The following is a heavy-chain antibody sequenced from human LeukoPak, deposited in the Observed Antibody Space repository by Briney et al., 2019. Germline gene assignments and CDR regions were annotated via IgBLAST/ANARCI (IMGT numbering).Heavy chain of an antibody. CDR2: IYSSGRT. V-gene: IGHV4-61*02. Sequence: SGTLSLTCTVSGGSISSGSDYWSWLRQPAGKGLEWIGRIYSSGRTNYNPSLQSRVTISIDTSKNQFSLKLSSVTAADTAVYYCAGAPSNRNSGTYSWFDPWGQGTLVTVSS. D-gene: IGHD1-26*01. CDR1: GGSISSGSDY. J-gene: IGHJ5*02. CDR3: AGAPSNRNSGTYSWFDP.